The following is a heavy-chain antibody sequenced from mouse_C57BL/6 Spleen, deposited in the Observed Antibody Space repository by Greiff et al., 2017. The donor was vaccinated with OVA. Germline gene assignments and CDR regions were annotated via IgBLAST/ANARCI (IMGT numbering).Heavy chain of an antibody. CDR3: ARAGLRQRDFDD. V-gene: IGHV3-6*01. CDR2: ISYDGSN. D-gene: IGHD2-2*01. J-gene: IGHJ2*01. Sequence: EVQLQQSGPGLVKPSQSLSLTCSVTGYSITSGYYWNWIRQFPGNKLEWMGYISYDGSNNYNPSLKNRISITRDTSKNQFFLKLNSVTTEDTATYYCARAGLRQRDFDDWGQGTTLTVSS. CDR1: GYSITSGYY.